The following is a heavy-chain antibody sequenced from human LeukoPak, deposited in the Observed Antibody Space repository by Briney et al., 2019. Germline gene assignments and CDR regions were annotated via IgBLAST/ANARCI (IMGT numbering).Heavy chain of an antibody. CDR3: ARSPNAFDI. J-gene: IGHJ3*02. CDR1: GGSFSGYY. CDR2: INHSGST. V-gene: IGHV4-34*01. Sequence: SETLSLTCAVYGGSFSGYYWSWIRQPPGKGLEWIGEINHSGSTNYNPSLKSRVTISVGTSKNQFSLKLSSVTAADTAVYYCARSPNAFDIWGQGTMVTVSS.